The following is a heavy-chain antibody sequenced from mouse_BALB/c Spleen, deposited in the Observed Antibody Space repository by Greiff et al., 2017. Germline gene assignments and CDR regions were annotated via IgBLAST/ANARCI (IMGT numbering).Heavy chain of an antibody. D-gene: IGHD1-1*02. CDR2: ISSGGSYT. J-gene: IGHJ2*01. Sequence: EVNVVESGGGLVKPGGSLKLSCAASGFTFSSYAMSWVRQSPEKRLEWVAEISSGGSYTYYPDTVTGRFTISRDNAKNTLYLEMSSLRSEDTAMYYCARDSTLYGHYFDYWGQGTTLTVSS. V-gene: IGHV5-9-4*01. CDR1: GFTFSSYA. CDR3: ARDSTLYGHYFDY.